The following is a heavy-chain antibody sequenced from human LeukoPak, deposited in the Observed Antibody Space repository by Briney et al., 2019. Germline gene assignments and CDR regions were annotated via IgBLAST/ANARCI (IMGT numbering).Heavy chain of an antibody. Sequence: SETLSLTCTVSGGSLSSYYWSWLRQPPGKGLEWIGYIYYSGSTNYNPSLKSRVTISVDTSKNQFSPKLSSVTAADTAVYYCARDRRGYSYGFDDYYYYGMDVWSQGTTVTVSS. J-gene: IGHJ6*02. CDR3: ARDRRGYSYGFDDYYYYGMDV. V-gene: IGHV4-59*01. D-gene: IGHD5-18*01. CDR2: IYYSGST. CDR1: GGSLSSYY.